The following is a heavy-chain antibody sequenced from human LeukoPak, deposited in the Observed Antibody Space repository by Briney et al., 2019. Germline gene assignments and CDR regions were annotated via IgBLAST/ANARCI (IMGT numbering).Heavy chain of an antibody. V-gene: IGHV4-61*05. Sequence: SETLSLTCTVSGGSISSSSYYWGWIRQPPGKGLEWIGYIYYSGNTNYNPSLKSRVTISVDTSKNQFSLKLSSVTAADTAVYYCARGGAPWNDLDYWGQGTLVTVSS. CDR1: GGSISSSSYY. D-gene: IGHD1-1*01. CDR2: IYYSGNT. CDR3: ARGGAPWNDLDY. J-gene: IGHJ4*02.